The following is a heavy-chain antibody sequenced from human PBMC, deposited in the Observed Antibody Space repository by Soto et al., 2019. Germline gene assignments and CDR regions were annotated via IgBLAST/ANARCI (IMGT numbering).Heavy chain of an antibody. D-gene: IGHD3-22*01. CDR3: AKDAEEDYDDSSGPDWYFDL. V-gene: IGHV3-23*01. CDR1: GFTFSSYA. CDR2: ISGSGGST. Sequence: EVQLLESGGGLVQPGGSLRLSCAASGFTFSSYAMSWVRQAPGKGLEWVSAISGSGGSTYYADSGKGRFTISRDNNKNTPYRHMNSLCAEDTAVYYCAKDAEEDYDDSSGPDWYFDLWGRGTLDTVSS. J-gene: IGHJ2*01.